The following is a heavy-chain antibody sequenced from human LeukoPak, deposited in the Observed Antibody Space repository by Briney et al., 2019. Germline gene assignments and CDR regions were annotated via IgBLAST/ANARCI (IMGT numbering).Heavy chain of an antibody. CDR1: GGSFSGYY. J-gene: IGHJ4*02. CDR3: ARGLRAGGSF. CDR2: INHSGST. D-gene: IGHD6-19*01. Sequence: SETLSLTCAVYGGSFSGYYWSWIRQPPGKGLEWIGEINHSGSTNYNPSLKSRVTIPVDTSKNQFSLKLSSVTAADTAVYYCARGLRAGGSFWGQGTLVTVSS. V-gene: IGHV4-34*01.